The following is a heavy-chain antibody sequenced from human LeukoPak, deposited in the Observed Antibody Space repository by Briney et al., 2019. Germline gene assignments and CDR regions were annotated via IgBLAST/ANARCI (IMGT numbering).Heavy chain of an antibody. CDR2: ISGSGGST. V-gene: IGHV3-23*01. J-gene: IGHJ4*02. CDR3: ARGMLEGLRLGELSFNPFDY. Sequence: GGSLRLSCAASGFTFSNYAMSWVRQAPGKGLEWVSTISGSGGSTYYADSVKGRFTFSRDNSKNTLYLQMNSLRAEDTAVYYCARGMLEGLRLGELSFNPFDYWGQGTLVTVSS. D-gene: IGHD3-16*02. CDR1: GFTFSNYA.